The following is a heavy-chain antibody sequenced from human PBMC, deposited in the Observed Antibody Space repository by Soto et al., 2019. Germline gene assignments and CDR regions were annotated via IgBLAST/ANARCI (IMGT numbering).Heavy chain of an antibody. CDR2: ISAYNGNT. CDR3: ARGSSSSWYRENYWYFDL. J-gene: IGHJ2*01. Sequence: ASVKVSCKASGYTFTSYGISWVRQAPGQGLEWMGWISAYNGNTSYAQKLQGRVTMTTDTSTSTAYMELRSLRSDDTAVYYCARGSSSSWYRENYWYFDLWGRGTLVTVSS. V-gene: IGHV1-18*01. CDR1: GYTFTSYG. D-gene: IGHD6-13*01.